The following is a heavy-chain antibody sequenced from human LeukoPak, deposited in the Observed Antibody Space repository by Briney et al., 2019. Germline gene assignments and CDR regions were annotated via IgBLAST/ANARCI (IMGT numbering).Heavy chain of an antibody. V-gene: IGHV4-59*01. Sequence: SETLSLTCTVSGGSISSYYWSWIRQPPGKGLEWIGYIYYSGSTSYNPSLKSRVTISLDTSKNQFSLKLSSVTAADTAVYYCARVDILTGYFDYWGLGMLVTVSS. D-gene: IGHD3-9*01. J-gene: IGHJ4*02. CDR2: IYYSGST. CDR1: GGSISSYY. CDR3: ARVDILTGYFDY.